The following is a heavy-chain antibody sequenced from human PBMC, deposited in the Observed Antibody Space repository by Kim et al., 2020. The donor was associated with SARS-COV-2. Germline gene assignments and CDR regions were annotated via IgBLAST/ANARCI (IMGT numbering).Heavy chain of an antibody. D-gene: IGHD6-13*01. CDR3: AREPPGIAAAGNGWFDP. Sequence: SVKVSCKASGGTFSSYAISWVRQAPGQGLEWMGGIIPIFGTANYAQKFQGRVTITADESTSTAYMELSSLRSEDTAVYYCAREPPGIAAAGNGWFDPWGQGTLVTVSS. V-gene: IGHV1-69*13. CDR1: GGTFSSYA. CDR2: IIPIFGTA. J-gene: IGHJ5*02.